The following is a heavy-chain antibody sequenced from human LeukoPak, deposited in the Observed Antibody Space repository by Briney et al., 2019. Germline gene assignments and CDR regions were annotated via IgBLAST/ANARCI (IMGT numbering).Heavy chain of an antibody. CDR3: ARVRGYDTRDYDY. D-gene: IGHD3-22*01. V-gene: IGHV3-53*01. J-gene: IGHJ4*02. Sequence: TGGSLRLSCAASGFTVSSNYMNWVRQAPGKGLEWVSVIYSGGSTYYADSVKGRFTISRDNAKNTLYLQMNSLRAEDTAVYYCARVRGYDTRDYDYWGQGTLVTVSS. CDR1: GFTVSSNY. CDR2: IYSGGST.